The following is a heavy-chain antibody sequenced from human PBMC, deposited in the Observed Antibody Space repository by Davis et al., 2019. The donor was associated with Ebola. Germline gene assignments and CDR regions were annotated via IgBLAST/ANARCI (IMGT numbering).Heavy chain of an antibody. Sequence: HSQTLSLTCAISGDSVSSGGWNWIRQSPSRGLEWLGRTYYNSKWYNDYAASVKSRITVNPDTSKNQFSLQLNSVTPEDTAVYYCVRGWGRIGMGVWGQGTTVTVSS. V-gene: IGHV6-1*01. CDR1: GDSVSSGG. J-gene: IGHJ6*02. D-gene: IGHD1-26*01. CDR3: VRGWGRIGMGV. CDR2: TYYNSKWYN.